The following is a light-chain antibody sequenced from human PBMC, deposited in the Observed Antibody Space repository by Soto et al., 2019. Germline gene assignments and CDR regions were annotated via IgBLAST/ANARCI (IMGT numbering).Light chain of an antibody. V-gene: IGKV1-5*01. CDR3: QQYYSYPRT. Sequence: DIQMTQSPSSLSASVGDRVTITCRASQTISSWLAWYQQIPGKAPKLLIYDASNLESGVPSRFSGSGSGTEFTLTISCLQSEDFATYYCQQYYSYPRTFGQGTKVDIK. J-gene: IGKJ1*01. CDR2: DAS. CDR1: QTISSW.